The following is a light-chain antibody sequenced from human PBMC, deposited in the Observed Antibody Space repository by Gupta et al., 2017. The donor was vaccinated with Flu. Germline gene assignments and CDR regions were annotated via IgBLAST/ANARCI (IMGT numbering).Light chain of an antibody. V-gene: IGLV2-14*03. CDR3: SSYTISSSYL. CDR1: TRDVGNYNY. CDR2: DVS. J-gene: IGLJ1*01. Sequence: SITISCTGTTRDVGNYNYVSWYQEHPGKAPKLMIYDVSKRPSGISNRFSGSKSGNTASLTISGLQAEDEADYYCSSYTISSSYLFGPGTKVSVL.